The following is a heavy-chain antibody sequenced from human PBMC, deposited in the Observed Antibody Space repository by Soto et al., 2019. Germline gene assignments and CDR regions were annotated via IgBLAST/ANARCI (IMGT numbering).Heavy chain of an antibody. V-gene: IGHV4-30-2*01. CDR2: IYHSGST. CDR3: ARVPDR. J-gene: IGHJ5*02. D-gene: IGHD2-2*01. Sequence: TPSPTCAVSGGSISSGGYSWSWIRQPPGKGLEWIGYIYHSGSTYYNPSLKSRVTISVDRSKNQFSLKLSSVTAADTAVYYCARVPDRWGQGTLVTVSS. CDR1: GGSISSGGYS.